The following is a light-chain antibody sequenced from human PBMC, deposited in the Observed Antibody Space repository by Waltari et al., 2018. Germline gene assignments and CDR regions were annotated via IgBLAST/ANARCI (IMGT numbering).Light chain of an antibody. Sequence: IVLTQSPATLSLSPGERATLPCRASQNVVTSLAWYQQKPGQTPRLLTYAAATRATGIPARFSGSGFGTEFTLTISSLEPEDSAVYYCQQRYDWPQDPTFGGGTKVEIK. CDR2: AAA. CDR1: QNVVTS. CDR3: QQRYDWPQDPT. V-gene: IGKV3-11*01. J-gene: IGKJ4*01.